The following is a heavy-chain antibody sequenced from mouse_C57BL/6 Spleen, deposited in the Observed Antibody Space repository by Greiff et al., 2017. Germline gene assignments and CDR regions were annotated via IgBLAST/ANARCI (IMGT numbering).Heavy chain of an antibody. CDR2: IDPNSGGT. Sequence: QVQLQQPGAELVKPGASVKLSCKASGYTFTSYWMHWVKQRPGRGLEWIGRIDPNSGGTKYNEKFKSKATLTVDKPSSTAYMQRSSLTSEDSAVYYCAEGGNYPYYAMDYWGQGTSVTVSS. D-gene: IGHD2-1*01. J-gene: IGHJ4*01. CDR3: AEGGNYPYYAMDY. V-gene: IGHV1-72*01. CDR1: GYTFTSYW.